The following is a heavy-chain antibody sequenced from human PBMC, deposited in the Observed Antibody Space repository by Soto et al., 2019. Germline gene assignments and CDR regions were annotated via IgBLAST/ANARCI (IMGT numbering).Heavy chain of an antibody. Sequence: TSETLSLTCTVSCGSISNSYWSWIRQSPEKGLEWIGYIYSSGSTNYNPSLNSRVTISVDTSKNQFSLKLSSLSAADTAVYFCARRAPYAYWGRGTLVTVSS. CDR2: IYSSGST. V-gene: IGHV4-59*08. D-gene: IGHD3-16*01. J-gene: IGHJ4*02. CDR1: CGSISNSY. CDR3: ARRAPYAY.